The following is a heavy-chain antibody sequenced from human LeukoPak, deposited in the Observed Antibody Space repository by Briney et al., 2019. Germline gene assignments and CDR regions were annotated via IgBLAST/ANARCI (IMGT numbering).Heavy chain of an antibody. CDR3: ARESYCSNGVCSPGNFDF. D-gene: IGHD2-8*01. Sequence: SETLSLTCGVNGGSFSGYYWSWIRQSPGKGLEWIGEINHRGSTSYNPSLRSRVIISVDTSKNHFSLKLTSLTAADTAVYYCARESYCSNGVCSPGNFDFWGQGTLVTVSS. CDR2: INHRGST. J-gene: IGHJ4*02. V-gene: IGHV4-34*01. CDR1: GGSFSGYY.